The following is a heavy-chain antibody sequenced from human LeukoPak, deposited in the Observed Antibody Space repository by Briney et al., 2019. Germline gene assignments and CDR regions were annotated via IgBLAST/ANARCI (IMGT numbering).Heavy chain of an antibody. J-gene: IGHJ3*02. CDR1: GASISNYY. Sequence: PSETPSLTCTVSGASISNYYWTWIRQPPGKGLEWIGYIYYSGSTNYRPSLKSRVTISVDTSKNQVSLRLRSVTAADTAVYYCARGLRNRSSGTRFDVFDIWGQGTMVTVSS. D-gene: IGHD6-6*01. CDR2: IYYSGST. V-gene: IGHV4-59*01. CDR3: ARGLRNRSSGTRFDVFDI.